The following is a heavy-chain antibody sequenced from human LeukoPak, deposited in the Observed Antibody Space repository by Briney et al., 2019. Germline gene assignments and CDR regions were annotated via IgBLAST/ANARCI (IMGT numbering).Heavy chain of an antibody. CDR3: AGLHPDYFDY. CDR2: IYYSGST. V-gene: IGHV4-59*01. J-gene: IGHJ4*02. Sequence: PSETLSLTCTVSGGSISSYYWSWIRQPPGKGLEWIGYIYYSGSTNYNPSLKSRVTISVDTSKNQFSLKLSSVTAADTAVYYCAGLHPDYFDYWGQGTLVTASS. CDR1: GGSISSYY.